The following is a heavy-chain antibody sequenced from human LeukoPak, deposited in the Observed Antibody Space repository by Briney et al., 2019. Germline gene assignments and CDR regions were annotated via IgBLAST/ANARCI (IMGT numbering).Heavy chain of an antibody. CDR2: IKQDGSEK. Sequence: PGGSLRLSCAASGFTFSNHWMIWVRQAPGKGLEWVASIKQDGSEKQYVGSVRGRFTISRDNANNLLDLQMNSLTAEDTAVYYCAKDIHYSKSDYWGQGTLVTVSS. CDR1: GFTFSNHW. J-gene: IGHJ4*02. CDR3: AKDIHYSKSDY. D-gene: IGHD2-15*01. V-gene: IGHV3-7*01.